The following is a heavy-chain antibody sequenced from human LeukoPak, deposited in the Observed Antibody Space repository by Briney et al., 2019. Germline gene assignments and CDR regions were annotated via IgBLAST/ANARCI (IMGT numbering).Heavy chain of an antibody. CDR3: AKDRGGGRDAFDI. V-gene: IGHV4-59*01. D-gene: IGHD3-10*01. CDR2: ISRSGDT. CDR1: GDSISSYA. Sequence: PSETLSLTCSVSGDSISSYAWSWIRRPPGKGLEWIGDISRSGDTNYSPSLKSRPTISVDMSKNQFSLKLRSVTAADTAVYYCAKDRGGGRDAFDIWGQGTVVTVPS. J-gene: IGHJ3*02.